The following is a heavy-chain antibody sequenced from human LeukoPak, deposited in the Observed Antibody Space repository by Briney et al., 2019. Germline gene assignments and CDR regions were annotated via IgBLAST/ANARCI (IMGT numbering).Heavy chain of an antibody. CDR3: TSRGGNSPDY. Sequence: GGSLRLSCAASRFTFSSYWMSWVRQAPGKGLEWVANLKQDGSEKYYVDSVKGRFTISRDNAKNSLYLQMSNLRAEDTAVYYCTSRGGNSPDYWGQGTLVTVSS. V-gene: IGHV3-7*01. CDR1: RFTFSSYW. D-gene: IGHD4-23*01. CDR2: LKQDGSEK. J-gene: IGHJ4*02.